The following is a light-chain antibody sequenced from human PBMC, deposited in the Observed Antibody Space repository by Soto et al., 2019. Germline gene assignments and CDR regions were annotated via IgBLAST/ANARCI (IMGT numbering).Light chain of an antibody. CDR2: EAS. Sequence: EIVLTQSPGTLSLSPGERATLSCRASQSVSNNYLAWYQQKPGQAPRLLIYEASNRATGIPARFSGSGSGTDFTLTISSLEPDDFAVYYCQQRADWPITFGQGTRLENK. J-gene: IGKJ5*01. V-gene: IGKV3-11*01. CDR3: QQRADWPIT. CDR1: QSVSNNY.